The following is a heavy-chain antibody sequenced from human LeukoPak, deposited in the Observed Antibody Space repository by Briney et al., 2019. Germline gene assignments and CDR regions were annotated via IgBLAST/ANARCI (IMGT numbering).Heavy chain of an antibody. CDR2: ISYDGSNK. D-gene: IGHD2-15*01. V-gene: IGHV3-30*04. J-gene: IGHJ4*02. Sequence: GGSLRLSCAASGFTFSSYAMHWVRQAPGKGREWVAVISYDGSNKYYADSVKGRFTISRDNSKNTLYLQMNGLRAEDTAVYYCARDSDRYCSGGSCYQIDYWGQGTLVTVSS. CDR3: ARDSDRYCSGGSCYQIDY. CDR1: GFTFSSYA.